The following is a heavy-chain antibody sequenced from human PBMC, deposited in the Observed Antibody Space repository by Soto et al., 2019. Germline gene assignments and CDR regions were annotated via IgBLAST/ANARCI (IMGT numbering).Heavy chain of an antibody. J-gene: IGHJ4*02. Sequence: EVQLLESGGDLVQPGGSLRLSCVASGFSFGNSAMNWVRQDPGKGLQWVASISNSGGITYYADSVKGRFTISRDNSENTLFLQLNSLRVEYTAIYYCAKDWMGLGYFFEYWGQGTLVTVSA. CDR1: GFSFGNSA. CDR2: ISNSGGIT. V-gene: IGHV3-23*01. D-gene: IGHD5-18*01. CDR3: AKDWMGLGYFFEY.